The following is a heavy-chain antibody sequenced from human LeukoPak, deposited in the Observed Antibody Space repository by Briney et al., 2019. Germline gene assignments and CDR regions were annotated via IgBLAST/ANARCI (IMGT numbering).Heavy chain of an antibody. V-gene: IGHV3-30*03. CDR2: ISYDGSSK. D-gene: IGHD4-17*01. J-gene: IGHJ4*02. CDR3: ASYRDRGY. CDR1: GFTFSSYG. Sequence: GRSLRLSCAASGFTFSSYGMHWVRQAPGKGLEWVAVISYDGSSKYYADSVKGRFTISRDNPKNTLYLQMNSLRAEDTAVYYCASYRDRGYWGQGTLVTVSS.